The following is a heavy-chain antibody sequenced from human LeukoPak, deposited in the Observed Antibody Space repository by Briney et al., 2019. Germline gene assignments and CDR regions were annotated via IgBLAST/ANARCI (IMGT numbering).Heavy chain of an antibody. J-gene: IGHJ4*02. CDR3: AVPGGMDY. CDR2: ITSSSSTI. CDR1: GFTFSSYE. V-gene: IGHV3-48*03. Sequence: GGSLRLSCAASGFTFSSYEMSWVRQAPGKGLEWVSFITSSSSTIYYADSVKGRFTISRDNAKNSLYLQMNSLRAEDTAVYYCAVPGGMDYWGQGTLVTVSS. D-gene: IGHD2-15*01.